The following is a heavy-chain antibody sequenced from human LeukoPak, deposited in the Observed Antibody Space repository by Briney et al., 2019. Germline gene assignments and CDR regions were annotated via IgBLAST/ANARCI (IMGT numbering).Heavy chain of an antibody. CDR2: ISGSGGST. J-gene: IGHJ3*02. Sequence: GGSLRLSCAASGFTFAGYGMTWVRQAPGKGLEWVSSISGSGGSTYYADSVKGRFAISRDNSKNSLYMQMESLRDEDTAIYYCARDTLEYSNSPDALDIWGQGTMVTVSS. CDR3: ARDTLEYSNSPDALDI. V-gene: IGHV3-23*01. D-gene: IGHD4-23*01. CDR1: GFTFAGYG.